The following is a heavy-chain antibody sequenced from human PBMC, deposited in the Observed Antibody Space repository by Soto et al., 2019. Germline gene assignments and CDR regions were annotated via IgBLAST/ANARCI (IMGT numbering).Heavy chain of an antibody. Sequence: GGSLRLSCAASGFTFSRYAMHWVRQAPGKGLEWVSVISYDGRNTYYTDPLKARFTISRDTSKNTPYLQMNSLRTDDTAVSYSARGSWNRAANWFVPWGQGTLVTVSS. J-gene: IGHJ5*02. V-gene: IGHV3-30*04. CDR3: ARGSWNRAANWFVP. D-gene: IGHD1-1*01. CDR1: GFTFSRYA. CDR2: ISYDGRNT.